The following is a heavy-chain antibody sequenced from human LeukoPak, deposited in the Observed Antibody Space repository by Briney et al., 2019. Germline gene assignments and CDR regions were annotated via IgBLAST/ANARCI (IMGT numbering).Heavy chain of an antibody. Sequence: PGGSLRLSCAASGFIFSSYAMHWVRQAPGKGLEWVAVISYDGNNKYYADSVKGRFTISRDNSKNTLYLQMNSLRAEDTAVYHCAREGYSYGHDYWGQGTLVIVSS. D-gene: IGHD5-18*01. V-gene: IGHV3-30*04. CDR3: AREGYSYGHDY. CDR1: GFIFSSYA. CDR2: ISYDGNNK. J-gene: IGHJ4*02.